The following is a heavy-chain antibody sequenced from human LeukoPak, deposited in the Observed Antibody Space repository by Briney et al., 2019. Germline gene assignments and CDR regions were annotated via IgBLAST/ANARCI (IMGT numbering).Heavy chain of an antibody. V-gene: IGHV3-43*02. Sequence: PGGSLRLSCAASGFTFDDYAMHWVRQAPGKGLGWVSLISGDGGSTYYADSVKGRFTISRDNSKNSLYLQMNSLRTEDTALYYCAKALNGGYCSGGSCYEPMDVWGQGTTVTVSS. D-gene: IGHD2-15*01. CDR3: AKALNGGYCSGGSCYEPMDV. J-gene: IGHJ6*02. CDR1: GFTFDDYA. CDR2: ISGDGGST.